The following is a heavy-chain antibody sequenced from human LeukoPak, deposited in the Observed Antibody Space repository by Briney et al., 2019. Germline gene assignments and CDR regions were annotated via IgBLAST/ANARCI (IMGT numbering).Heavy chain of an antibody. V-gene: IGHV1-18*01. CDR1: GYTFTSYG. CDR3: ARDPPVFDYYDSSGSIKRHDY. J-gene: IGHJ4*02. Sequence: GASVKVSCKASGYTFTSYGISWVRQAPGQGLEWMGWISAYNGNTNYAQKLQGRVTMTTDTSTSTAYMELRSLRSDDTAVYYCARDPPVFDYYDSSGSIKRHDYWGQGTLVTVSS. CDR2: ISAYNGNT. D-gene: IGHD3-22*01.